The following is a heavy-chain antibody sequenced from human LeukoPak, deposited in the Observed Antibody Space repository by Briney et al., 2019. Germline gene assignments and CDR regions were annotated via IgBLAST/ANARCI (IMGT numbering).Heavy chain of an antibody. CDR1: GFTFSSYS. V-gene: IGHV3-48*04. CDR3: ARVALYCSGGSCLDAFDI. D-gene: IGHD2-15*01. Sequence: GGSLRLSCAASGFTFSSYSMNWVRQAPGKGLEWVSYISSSSSTIYYADSVKGRFTISRDNAKNSLYLQMNSLRAEDTAVYYCARVALYCSGGSCLDAFDIWGQGTMVTVSS. J-gene: IGHJ3*02. CDR2: ISSSSSTI.